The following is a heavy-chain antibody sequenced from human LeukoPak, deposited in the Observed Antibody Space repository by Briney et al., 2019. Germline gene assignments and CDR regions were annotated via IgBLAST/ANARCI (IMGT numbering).Heavy chain of an antibody. D-gene: IGHD6-19*01. CDR3: AKDLSRAVAADWFDP. J-gene: IGHJ5*02. CDR1: GVTFSNYD. V-gene: IGHV3-23*01. CDR2: ISDSGGST. Sequence: GGSLRLSCAASGVTFSNYDMSWVRQAPGKGQEWVSSISDSGGSTYYADSVKGRFTISRDNSKNTLYLQMTNLRAADTAVYYCAKDLSRAVAADWFDPWDQGSLVTVSS.